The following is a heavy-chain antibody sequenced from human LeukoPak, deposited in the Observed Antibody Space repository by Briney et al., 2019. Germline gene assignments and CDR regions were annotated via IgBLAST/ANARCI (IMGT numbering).Heavy chain of an antibody. Sequence: PSETLSLTCTVSGDSIRNYYWSWIRQPPGKGLEWIGSIYYSGSTYYNPSLKSRVTISVDTSKNQFSLKLSSVTAADTAVYYCARDWGDCSGGSCPYHFDYWGQGTLVTVSS. CDR2: IYYSGST. CDR1: GDSIRNYY. CDR3: ARDWGDCSGGSCPYHFDY. D-gene: IGHD2-15*01. J-gene: IGHJ4*02. V-gene: IGHV4-39*07.